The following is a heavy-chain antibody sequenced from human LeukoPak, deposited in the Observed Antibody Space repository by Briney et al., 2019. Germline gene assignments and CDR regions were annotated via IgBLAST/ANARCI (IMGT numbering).Heavy chain of an antibody. D-gene: IGHD2-2*02. CDR2: SGNT. V-gene: IGHV1-8*03. CDR3: ARGGYCSSTSCYMRSPFDP. J-gene: IGHJ5*02. Sequence: SGNTGYAQKFQGRVTITRDTSISTAYMELSSLRSEDTAVYYCARGGYCSSTSCYMRSPFDPWGQGTLVTVSS.